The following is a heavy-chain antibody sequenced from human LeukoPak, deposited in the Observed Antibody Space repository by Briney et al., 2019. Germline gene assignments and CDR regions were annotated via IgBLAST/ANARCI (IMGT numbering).Heavy chain of an antibody. V-gene: IGHV5-51*01. J-gene: IGHJ6*03. CDR1: GYSFTSYW. Sequence: PGESLKISCKGSGYSFTSYWIGWVRQMPGKGLEWMGIIYPGDSDTRYSPSFQGQVTISADKSISTAYLQWSSLKASDTAMYYCARLWDGCSSTSCFSYPTDYYMDVWGKGTTVTVSS. CDR2: IYPGDSDT. CDR3: ARLWDGCSSTSCFSYPTDYYMDV. D-gene: IGHD2-2*01.